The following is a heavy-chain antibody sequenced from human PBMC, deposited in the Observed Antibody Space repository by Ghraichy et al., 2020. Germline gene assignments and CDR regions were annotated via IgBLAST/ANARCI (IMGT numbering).Heavy chain of an antibody. Sequence: SETLSLTCAVSGGSISSAGYSWNWIRQPPGKGLEWIGYIYPTGSTYYNPSLKSRVTISIDRSKNQFSLEVRSVTAADTAVYYCARARLQYHLLYYFDYWGQGTLVPVSS. J-gene: IGHJ4*02. CDR1: GGSISSAGYS. D-gene: IGHD2-2*01. CDR3: ARARLQYHLLYYFDY. V-gene: IGHV4-30-2*01. CDR2: IYPTGST.